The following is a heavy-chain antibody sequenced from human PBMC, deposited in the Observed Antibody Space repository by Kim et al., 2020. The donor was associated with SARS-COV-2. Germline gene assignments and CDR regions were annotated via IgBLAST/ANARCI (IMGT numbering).Heavy chain of an antibody. D-gene: IGHD7-27*01. V-gene: IGHV3-66*04. J-gene: IGHJ4*02. Sequence: YYAEPVKGRFTISRDNSQNTVYLQVNSLRVEDTAVYYGARRSRTNWGHDSWGQGTLVTVSS. CDR3: ARRSRTNWGHDS.